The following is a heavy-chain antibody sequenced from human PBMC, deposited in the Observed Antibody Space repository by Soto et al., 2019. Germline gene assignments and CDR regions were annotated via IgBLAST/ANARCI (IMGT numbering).Heavy chain of an antibody. D-gene: IGHD3-16*01. CDR2: ITSSSSTI. J-gene: IGHJ4*02. V-gene: IGHV3-48*02. CDR3: ARVRSRGDFDA. CDR1: GLTVSSYS. Sequence: GGSLRLSCAASGLTVSSYSMNWARQAPGKGLECVSYITSSSSTIYYADSVKGRFTIFRENAENSLYRQMNSLRDDDTAVDYCARVRSRGDFDAGAQGALVTVSS.